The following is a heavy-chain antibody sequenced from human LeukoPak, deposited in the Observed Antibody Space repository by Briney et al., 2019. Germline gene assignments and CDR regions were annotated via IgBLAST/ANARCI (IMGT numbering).Heavy chain of an antibody. CDR3: ARIRPVAGTDY. D-gene: IGHD6-19*01. V-gene: IGHV3-7*02. CDR1: GFTFSSYW. CDR2: INQDGSEQ. Sequence: GGSLRLSCAASGFTFSSYWMSWVRQAPGKGLEWVANINQDGSEQYYVDSVKGRFTTSRDNAKNSLSLQMNSLRAEDTAVYYCARIRPVAGTDYWGQGTLVTVSS. J-gene: IGHJ4*02.